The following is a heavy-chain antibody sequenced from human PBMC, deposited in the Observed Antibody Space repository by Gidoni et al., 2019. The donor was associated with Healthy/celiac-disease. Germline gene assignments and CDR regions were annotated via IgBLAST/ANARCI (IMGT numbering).Heavy chain of an antibody. CDR2: ISSSSSTI. CDR3: ARGAYYDSSGYR. CDR1: GFTFSSYS. V-gene: IGHV3-48*02. D-gene: IGHD3-22*01. Sequence: EVQLVESGGGLVQPGGSLRLSCAASGFTFSSYSMNWVRQAPGKGLECVSYISSSSSTIYYADSVKGRFTISRDNAKNSLYLQMNSLRDEDTAVYYCARGAYYDSSGYRWGQGTLVTVSS. J-gene: IGHJ4*02.